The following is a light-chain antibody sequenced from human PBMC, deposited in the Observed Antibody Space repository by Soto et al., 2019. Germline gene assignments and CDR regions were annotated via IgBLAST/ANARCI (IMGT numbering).Light chain of an antibody. V-gene: IGLV2-23*03. CDR1: SSDVGVYNY. J-gene: IGLJ2*01. CDR2: EGS. CDR3: CSYAGSSTFVV. Sequence: QSALTQPASVSGSPGQSITISCTGTSSDVGVYNYVSWYQQHPGKAPKLMIYEGSKRPSGVSNRFSGSKSGNTASLTISGLQAEDEADYYCCSYAGSSTFVVFGGGTKVTVL.